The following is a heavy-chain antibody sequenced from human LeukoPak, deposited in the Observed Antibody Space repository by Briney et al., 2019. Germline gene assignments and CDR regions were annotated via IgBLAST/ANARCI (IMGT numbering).Heavy chain of an antibody. V-gene: IGHV1-69*10. D-gene: IGHD3-3*01. J-gene: IGHJ4*02. Sequence: GASVKVSCKASGGSFNSYAISWVRQAPGQGLEWMGGIIPILGIANYAQKFQGRVTITADKSTSTAYMELSSLRSEDTAVYYCARGVTIFGVVTKNGNYFDYWGQGTLVTVSS. CDR1: GGSFNSYA. CDR2: IIPILGIA. CDR3: ARGVTIFGVVTKNGNYFDY.